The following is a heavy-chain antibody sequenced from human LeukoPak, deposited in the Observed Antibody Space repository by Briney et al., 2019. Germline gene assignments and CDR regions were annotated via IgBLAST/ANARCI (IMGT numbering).Heavy chain of an antibody. J-gene: IGHJ4*02. CDR1: GGSISSSSYY. D-gene: IGHD6-19*01. CDR2: IYYSGST. CDR3: ARHPLSSGWYEDY. Sequence: SETLSLTCTVSGGSISSSSYYWGWIRQPPGKGLEWIGSIYYSGSTYYNPSLKSRVTISVDTSKNQFSLKLSSVTAADTAVYYCARHPLSSGWYEDYWGQGTPVTVSS. V-gene: IGHV4-39*01.